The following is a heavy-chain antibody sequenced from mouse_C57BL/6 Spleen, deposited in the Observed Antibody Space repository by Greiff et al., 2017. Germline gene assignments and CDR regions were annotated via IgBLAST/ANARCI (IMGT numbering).Heavy chain of an antibody. D-gene: IGHD2-5*01. CDR2: INPNYGTT. CDR1: GYSFTDYN. J-gene: IGHJ3*01. V-gene: IGHV1-39*01. Sequence: QLQESGPELVKPGASVKISCKASGYSFTDYNMNWVKQSNGKSLEWIGVINPNYGTTSYNQKFKGKATLTVDQSSSTAYMQLNCLTSEDSAVYYCAKAHYINLAWFAYWGQGTLVTVSA. CDR3: AKAHYINLAWFAY.